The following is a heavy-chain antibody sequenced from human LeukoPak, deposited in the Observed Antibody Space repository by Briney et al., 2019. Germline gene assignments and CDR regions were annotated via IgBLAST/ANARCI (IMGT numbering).Heavy chain of an antibody. D-gene: IGHD3-10*01. V-gene: IGHV4-59*01. CDR1: GGSISSYY. J-gene: IGHJ4*02. Sequence: SETLSLTCTVSGGSISSYYWSWIRQPPGKGLEWIGYIYYSGSTNYIPSLRSRVTISVDTSKNQFSLKLSSVTAADTAVYYCARGDGSIDYWGQGTLVTVSS. CDR2: IYYSGST. CDR3: ARGDGSIDY.